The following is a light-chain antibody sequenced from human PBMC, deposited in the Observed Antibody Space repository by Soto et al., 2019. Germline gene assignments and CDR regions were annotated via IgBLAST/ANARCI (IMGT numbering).Light chain of an antibody. CDR3: QKYKSGPST. CDR1: QGISNS. CDR2: AAS. V-gene: IGKV1-27*01. Sequence: DIQMTQSPSSLSASTGDRVTITCRASQGISNSLAWYQQKPGKVPSLLIYAASTLQSGVPSRFSRSGSWTQFTLTINSLQLEDVETDYCQKYKSGPSTFCAGTEVGIK. J-gene: IGKJ3*01.